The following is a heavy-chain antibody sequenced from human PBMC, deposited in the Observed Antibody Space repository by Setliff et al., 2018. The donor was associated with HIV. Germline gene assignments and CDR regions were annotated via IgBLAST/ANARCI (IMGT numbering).Heavy chain of an antibody. CDR2: INDYGNT. CDR3: VRGGGQWLALRSYGMDV. Sequence: SETLSLTCAVYGGSFSGHYWSWIRQSPGKGLEWIGEINDYGNTNYKPSLQSRVTISVDTPRNQVSLNLSAVTAADTAIYYCVRGGGQWLALRSYGMDVWGQGTTVTVSS. J-gene: IGHJ6*02. CDR1: GGSFSGHY. V-gene: IGHV4-34*01. D-gene: IGHD6-19*01.